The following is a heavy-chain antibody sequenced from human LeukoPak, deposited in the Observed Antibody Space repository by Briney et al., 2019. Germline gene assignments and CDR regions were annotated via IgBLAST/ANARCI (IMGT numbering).Heavy chain of an antibody. D-gene: IGHD2-15*01. CDR1: GFTVSSNY. CDR3: ARDLGSGGTFDI. Sequence: GGSLRLSCAASGFTVSSNYMSWVRQAPGKGLGWVSVIYSGGSTYYADSVKGRFTISRDNSKNTLYLQMNSLRAEDPAVYYCARDLGSGGTFDIWGQGTMVTVSS. CDR2: IYSGGST. J-gene: IGHJ3*02. V-gene: IGHV3-53*01.